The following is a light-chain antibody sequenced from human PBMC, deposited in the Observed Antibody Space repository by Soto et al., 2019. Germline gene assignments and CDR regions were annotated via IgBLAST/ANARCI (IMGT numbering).Light chain of an antibody. CDR1: QSVSCY. J-gene: IGKJ4*01. CDR3: QQRRHWPT. Sequence: EIVLTLSPVSLSLSRGERATLACRASQSVSCYLPWYQPKPGQARRLLIYDASITATGMPARFSGSEAVTDFTLTIRSLEPVGFAVYECQQRRHWPTFGEGPKVDIK. CDR2: DAS. V-gene: IGKV3-11*01.